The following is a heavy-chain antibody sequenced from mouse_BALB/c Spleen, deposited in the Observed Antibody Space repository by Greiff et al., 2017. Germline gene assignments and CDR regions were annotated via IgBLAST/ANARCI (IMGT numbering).Heavy chain of an antibody. J-gene: IGHJ1*01. CDR2: IYPYNGGT. D-gene: IGHD2-1*01. V-gene: IGHV1S29*02. CDR3: VCYGNYGVTGYFDV. CDR1: GYTFTDYN. Sequence: EVQLQQSGPELVKPGASVKISCKASGYTFTDYNMHWVKQSHGKSLEWIGYIYPYNGGTGYNQKFKSKATLTVDNSSSTAYMELRSLTSEDSAVYYCVCYGNYGVTGYFDVWGAGTTVTVSS.